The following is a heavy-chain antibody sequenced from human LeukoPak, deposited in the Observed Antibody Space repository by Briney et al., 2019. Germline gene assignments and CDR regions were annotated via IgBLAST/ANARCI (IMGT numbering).Heavy chain of an antibody. CDR1: GFTFSSYG. CDR3: AKDMKAMATNWFDP. J-gene: IGHJ5*02. Sequence: GSLRLSCAASGFTFSSYGMHWVRQAPGKGLEWVAVISYDGSNKYYADSVKGRFTISRDNSKNTLYLQMNSLRAEDTALYYCAKDMKAMATNWFDPWGQGTLVTVSS. V-gene: IGHV3-30*18. D-gene: IGHD5-18*01. CDR2: ISYDGSNK.